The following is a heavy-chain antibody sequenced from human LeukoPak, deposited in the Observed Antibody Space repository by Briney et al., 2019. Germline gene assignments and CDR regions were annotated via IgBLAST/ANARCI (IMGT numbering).Heavy chain of an antibody. CDR1: GGSISSYY. D-gene: IGHD6-19*01. CDR3: ARLAVAGKSNFDY. J-gene: IGHJ4*02. Sequence: PSETLSLTCTVSGGSISSYYWSWIRQPPGKGLEWIGYIYYSGSTNYNPSLKSRVTISVDTSKNQFSLKLSSVTAADTAVYYCARLAVAGKSNFDYWGQGTLVTVSS. CDR2: IYYSGST. V-gene: IGHV4-59*01.